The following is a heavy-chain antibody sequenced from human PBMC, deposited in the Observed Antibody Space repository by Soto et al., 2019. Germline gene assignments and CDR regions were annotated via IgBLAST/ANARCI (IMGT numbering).Heavy chain of an antibody. CDR3: ANTPKDVLRYFDWLFYFDY. CDR2: ISYDASNK. Sequence: QVQLVESGGGVVQPGRSLRLSCAASGFTFSSYGMHWVRQAPGKGLEWVVVISYDASNKYYEDSVKGRFTISRDNSKNTLYLQMNSLRAEDTAVYYCANTPKDVLRYFDWLFYFDYWGQGTLVTVSS. CDR1: GFTFSSYG. J-gene: IGHJ4*02. V-gene: IGHV3-30*18. D-gene: IGHD3-9*01.